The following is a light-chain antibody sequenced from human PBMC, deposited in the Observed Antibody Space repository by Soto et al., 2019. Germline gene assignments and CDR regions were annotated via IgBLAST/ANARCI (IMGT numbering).Light chain of an antibody. V-gene: IGKV1-39*01. Sequence: DIQMTQSPSSLSASVGDRVTITCRASQSISSYLNWYQQKPGKAPKLLIYAASSLQSGFPSRFSGSGSGTDFTLTISSLQPEDFATYSCQQSYSTPHTFVQGTKVDIK. CDR2: AAS. CDR1: QSISSY. J-gene: IGKJ1*01. CDR3: QQSYSTPHT.